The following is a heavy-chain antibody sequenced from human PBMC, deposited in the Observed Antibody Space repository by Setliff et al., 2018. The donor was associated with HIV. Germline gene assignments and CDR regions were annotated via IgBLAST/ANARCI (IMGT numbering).Heavy chain of an antibody. CDR2: ISAYNGNT. J-gene: IGHJ4*02. V-gene: IGHV1-18*01. CDR3: ARGQYSSSSGAFDY. Sequence: ASVKVSCKASGYTFTRYGISWVRQAPGQGLEWMGWISAYNGNTNYAEKLQGRVTITTDTSTSTGYMELRSPRSDDTAVYYCARGQYSSSSGAFDYWGQGTLVTVSS. CDR1: GYTFTRYG. D-gene: IGHD6-6*01.